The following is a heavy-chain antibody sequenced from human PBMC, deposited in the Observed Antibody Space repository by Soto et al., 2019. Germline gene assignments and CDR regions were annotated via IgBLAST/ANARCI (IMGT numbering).Heavy chain of an antibody. CDR3: ANGLRYQLLFYYFDY. V-gene: IGHV3-9*01. CDR2: ISWNSGSI. D-gene: IGHD2-2*01. J-gene: IGHJ4*02. CDR1: GVTFDDYA. Sequence: EVQLVESGGGLVQPGRSLRLSCAASGVTFDDYAMHWVRQAPGKGLEWVSGISWNSGSIGYADSVKGRFTISRDNAKNSLYLQMNSLRAEDTALYYCANGLRYQLLFYYFDYWGRGTLVTVAS.